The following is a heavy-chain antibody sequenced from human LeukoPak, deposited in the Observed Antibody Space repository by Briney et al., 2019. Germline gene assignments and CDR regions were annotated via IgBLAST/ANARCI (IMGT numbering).Heavy chain of an antibody. CDR2: INPNSGGT. V-gene: IGHV1-2*04. CDR3: ARDFGGIVGATGVY. CDR1: GYTLTELS. J-gene: IGHJ4*02. Sequence: GASVKVSCKVSGYTLTELSMHWVRQAPGQGLEWMGWINPNSGGTNYAQKFQGWVTMTRDTSISTAYMELSRLRSDDTAVYYCARDFGGIVGATGVYWGQGTLVTVSS. D-gene: IGHD1-26*01.